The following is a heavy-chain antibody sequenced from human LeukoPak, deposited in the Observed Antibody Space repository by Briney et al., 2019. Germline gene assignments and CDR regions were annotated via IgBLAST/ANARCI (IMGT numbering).Heavy chain of an antibody. Sequence: ASVKVSCKASGYIFTSYDINWVRQATGQGLEWMGWMNPNSGNTGYAQKFQGRVTMTRNTSISTAYMELSSLRSEDTAVYHCARAYDFWSGYSYYYYYGMDVWGQGTTVTVSS. CDR3: ARAYDFWSGYSYYYYYGMDV. D-gene: IGHD3-3*01. CDR1: GYIFTSYD. J-gene: IGHJ6*02. V-gene: IGHV1-8*01. CDR2: MNPNSGNT.